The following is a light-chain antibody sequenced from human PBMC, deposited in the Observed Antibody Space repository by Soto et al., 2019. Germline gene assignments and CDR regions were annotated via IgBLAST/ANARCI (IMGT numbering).Light chain of an antibody. CDR3: SSFAASNTHV. CDR2: EVT. V-gene: IGLV2-8*01. CDR1: SSDVGSYNF. J-gene: IGLJ1*01. Sequence: QSALTQPPSASGSPGQSVTISCTGTSSDVGSYNFVSWYQQYPGKAPKLMIYEVTKRPSGVPDRFSGSKSGNTASLTVSGLQAEDEADYYCSSFAASNTHVFGTGTKRTV.